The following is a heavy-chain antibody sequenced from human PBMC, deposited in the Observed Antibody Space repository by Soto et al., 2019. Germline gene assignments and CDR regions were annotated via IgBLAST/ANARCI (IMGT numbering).Heavy chain of an antibody. V-gene: IGHV3-74*01. D-gene: IGHD2-15*01. CDR2: INNDGGGT. Sequence: GGSLRLSCAASGFTFSSYWMHWVRQAPGKGLVWVSRINNDGGGTSYADSVKGRFTISRDNAKNTLYLQMNSLRAEDTAVYYCARETIVDVWGKGTTVTVSS. CDR1: GFTFSSYW. J-gene: IGHJ6*04. CDR3: ARETIVDV.